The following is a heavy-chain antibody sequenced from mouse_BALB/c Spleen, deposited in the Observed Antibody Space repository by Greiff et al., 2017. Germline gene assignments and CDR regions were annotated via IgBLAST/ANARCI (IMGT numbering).Heavy chain of an antibody. CDR2: IDPETGGT. D-gene: IGHD2-10*01. Sequence: QVQLQQSGAELVRPGASVTLSCKASGYTFTDYEMHWVKQTPVHGLEWIGAIDPETGGTAYNQKFKGKATLTADKSSSTAYMELRSLTSEDSAVYYCTSAYYGNNGAYWGQGTLGTVSA. CDR1: GYTFTDYE. V-gene: IGHV1-15*01. J-gene: IGHJ3*01. CDR3: TSAYYGNNGAY.